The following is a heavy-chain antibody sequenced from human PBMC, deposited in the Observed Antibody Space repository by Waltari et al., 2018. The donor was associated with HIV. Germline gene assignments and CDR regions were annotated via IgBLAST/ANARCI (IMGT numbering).Heavy chain of an antibody. J-gene: IGHJ6*02. CDR3: AREGQARGYYYYGMDV. CDR2: INSDGSST. V-gene: IGHV3-74*01. CDR1: GFTFSSYW. D-gene: IGHD6-6*01. Sequence: EVQLVESGGGLVQPGGSLRLSCAASGFTFSSYWMHWVRQAPGKGLVWVSRINSDGSSTSYADSVKGRFTISRDNAKNTLYLQMNSLRAEDTAVYYCAREGQARGYYYYGMDVWGQGTTVTVSS.